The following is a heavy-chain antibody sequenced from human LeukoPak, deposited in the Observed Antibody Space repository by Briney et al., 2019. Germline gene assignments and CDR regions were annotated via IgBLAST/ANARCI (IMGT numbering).Heavy chain of an antibody. CDR2: IIPIFGTA. Sequence: SVKVSYKASGGTFSSYAISWVRQAPGQGLEWMGRIIPIFGTANYAQKFQGRVTITTDESTSTAYMELSSLRSEDTAVYYCARGDYYDSSGYGIDYWGQGTLVTVSS. CDR3: ARGDYYDSSGYGIDY. J-gene: IGHJ4*02. CDR1: GGTFSSYA. V-gene: IGHV1-69*05. D-gene: IGHD3-22*01.